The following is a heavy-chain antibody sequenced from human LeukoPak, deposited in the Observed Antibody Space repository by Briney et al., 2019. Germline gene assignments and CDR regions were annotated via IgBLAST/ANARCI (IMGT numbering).Heavy chain of an antibody. J-gene: IGHJ4*02. V-gene: IGHV1-69*05. CDR3: ARGPRDGYNLMPYYFDY. D-gene: IGHD5-24*01. Sequence: SVTVSFKSSVCAFSIYAVSWLRLAPGQGLEWMGGFIPIAATANYAPKFQGRVTITTDESTRTAYMGLSSLGSEDTAVYYCARGPRDGYNLMPYYFDYWGQGTLVTVSS. CDR1: VCAFSIYA. CDR2: FIPIAATA.